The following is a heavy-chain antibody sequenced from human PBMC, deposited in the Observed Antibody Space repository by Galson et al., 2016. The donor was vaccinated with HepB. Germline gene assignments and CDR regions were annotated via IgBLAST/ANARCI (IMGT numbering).Heavy chain of an antibody. CDR2: INPLFGAT. Sequence: SVKVSCKASGGTFSRYAITWVRQAPGQGLEWMGAINPLFGATDYAHELQGRVTMTADGSTNTVYMDLSSLKSEDTAVYYCATIFGLDAFDIWGQGTGVIVSS. CDR1: GGTFSRYA. CDR3: ATIFGLDAFDI. V-gene: IGHV1-69*13. J-gene: IGHJ3*02. D-gene: IGHD3-3*01.